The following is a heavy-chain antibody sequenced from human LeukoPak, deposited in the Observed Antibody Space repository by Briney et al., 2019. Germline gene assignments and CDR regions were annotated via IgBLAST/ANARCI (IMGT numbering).Heavy chain of an antibody. CDR1: GFTFSSYS. J-gene: IGHJ4*02. D-gene: IGHD5-18*01. CDR2: ISSGQNYI. Sequence: PGGSLRLSCAASGFTFSSYSMNWVRQAPGKGLEWVSSISSGQNYIYYADSVKGRFAISRDNAKNSLFLQMNTLRAEDTAVHYCARVGYSYGQFDYWGQGTLVTVSS. CDR3: ARVGYSYGQFDY. V-gene: IGHV3-21*01.